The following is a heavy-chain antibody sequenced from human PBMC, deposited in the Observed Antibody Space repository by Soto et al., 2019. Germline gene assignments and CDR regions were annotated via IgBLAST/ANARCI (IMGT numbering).Heavy chain of an antibody. J-gene: IGHJ5*02. CDR1: GFTFSSYW. CDR2: INSDGSST. CDR3: ARDTYYYDSSGSYNWFAP. V-gene: IGHV3-74*01. D-gene: IGHD3-22*01. Sequence: PGGSLRLSCAASGFTFSSYWMHWVRQAPGKGLVWVSRINSDGSSTSYADSVKGRFTTSRDNAKNTLYLQMNSLRAEDTAVYYCARDTYYYDSSGSYNWFAPWGQGTLVTVSS.